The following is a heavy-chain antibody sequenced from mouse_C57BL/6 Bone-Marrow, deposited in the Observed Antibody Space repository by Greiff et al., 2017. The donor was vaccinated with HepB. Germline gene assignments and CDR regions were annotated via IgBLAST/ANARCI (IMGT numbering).Heavy chain of an antibody. CDR1: GYTFTSYW. D-gene: IGHD2-5*01. J-gene: IGHJ4*01. CDR2: IYPSDSET. CDR3: ARRSNHYYAMDY. Sequence: VQLQQPGAELVRPGSSVKLSCKASGYTFTSYWMDWVKQRPGQGLEWIGNIYPSDSETHYNQKFKDKATLTVDKSSSTAYMQLSSLTSEDSAVYYCARRSNHYYAMDYWGQGTSVTVSS. V-gene: IGHV1-61*01.